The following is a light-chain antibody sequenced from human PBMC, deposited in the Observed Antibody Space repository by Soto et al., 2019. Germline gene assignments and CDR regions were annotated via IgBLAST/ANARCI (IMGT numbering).Light chain of an antibody. V-gene: IGKV2-28*01. CDR2: LGS. J-gene: IGKJ3*01. CDR1: QSLLHSNGYNY. Sequence: DIVMTQSPLSLPVTPGEPASISCRSSQSLLHSNGYNYLDWYLQKPGQSPQLLIYLGSNRAYGGPDRFSRSGSGTDFTLKISRVEAEDVGVYYCMQALQTPFTFGPGTKVDIK. CDR3: MQALQTPFT.